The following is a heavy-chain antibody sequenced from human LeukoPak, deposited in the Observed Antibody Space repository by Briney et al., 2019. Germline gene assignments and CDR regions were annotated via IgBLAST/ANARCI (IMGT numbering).Heavy chain of an antibody. D-gene: IGHD4-17*01. J-gene: IGHJ4*02. Sequence: GGSLRLSCAASGFTFSSYGMHWVRQAPGKGLEWVAFIRYDGSNKYYADSVKGRLTISRDNSKNTLYLQMNSLRAEDTAVYYCARVVDHDYGDYYLDYWGQGTLVTVSS. CDR1: GFTFSSYG. CDR2: IRYDGSNK. CDR3: ARVVDHDYGDYYLDY. V-gene: IGHV3-30*02.